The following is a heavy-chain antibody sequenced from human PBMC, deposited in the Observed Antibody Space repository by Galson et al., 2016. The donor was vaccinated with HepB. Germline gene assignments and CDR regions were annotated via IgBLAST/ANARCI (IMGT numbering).Heavy chain of an antibody. CDR1: GFTFSSYA. CDR3: AKDIGYCSGGTCPNDAFEI. Sequence: SLRLSCAASGFTFSSYAMTWVRQAPGQGLEWVALIWYDGTNDYYADSVKGRFTIARDNFKNTLYLQMNSLRAEDTAVYYGAKDIGYCSGGTCPNDAFEIWGQGTMVTVSS. D-gene: IGHD2-15*01. J-gene: IGHJ3*02. V-gene: IGHV3-33*06. CDR2: IWYDGTND.